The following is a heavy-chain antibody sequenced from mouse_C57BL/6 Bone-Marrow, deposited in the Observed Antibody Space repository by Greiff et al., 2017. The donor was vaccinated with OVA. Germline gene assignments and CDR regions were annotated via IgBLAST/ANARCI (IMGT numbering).Heavy chain of an antibody. CDR2: IDPNRGGT. D-gene: IGHD1-1*01. CDR1: GYTFTSYW. J-gene: IGHJ3*01. Sequence: QVHVKQSGAELVKPGASVKLSCKASGYTFTSYWMHWVKQRPGRGLEWIGRIDPNRGGTKYNEKFKSKATLTVDKPSSTAYMQLSSLTSEDSAVYYCARGDYYGSSYVAYWGQGTLVTVSA. CDR3: ARGDYYGSSYVAY. V-gene: IGHV1-72*01.